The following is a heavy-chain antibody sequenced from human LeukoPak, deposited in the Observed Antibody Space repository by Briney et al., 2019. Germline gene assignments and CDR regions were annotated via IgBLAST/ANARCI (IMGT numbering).Heavy chain of an antibody. Sequence: GGSLRLSCAASGFTFSSYGMHWVRQAPGKGLEWVAVISYDGSNKYYADSVKGRFTISRDNSKNTLYLQMNSPRAEDTAVYYCATDYDSSGPLEGAFDIWGQGTMVTVSS. CDR1: GFTFSSYG. V-gene: IGHV3-30*03. D-gene: IGHD3-22*01. J-gene: IGHJ3*02. CDR3: ATDYDSSGPLEGAFDI. CDR2: ISYDGSNK.